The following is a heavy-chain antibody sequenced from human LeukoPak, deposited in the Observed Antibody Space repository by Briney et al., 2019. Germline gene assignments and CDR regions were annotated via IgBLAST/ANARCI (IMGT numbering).Heavy chain of an antibody. J-gene: IGHJ4*02. V-gene: IGHV3-53*01. Sequence: GGSLRLSCAASGFTVSINYMSWVRQAPGRGLEWVSVIYSGGSTYYADSVKGRFTISRDNSKNTLYLQMNSLRAEDTAGYYCAREVAAAGSFFDYWGQETLVTVSS. CDR2: IYSGGST. CDR1: GFTVSINY. CDR3: AREVAAAGSFFDY. D-gene: IGHD6-13*01.